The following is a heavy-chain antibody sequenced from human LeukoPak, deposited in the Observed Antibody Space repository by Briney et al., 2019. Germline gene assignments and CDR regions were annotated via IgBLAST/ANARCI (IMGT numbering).Heavy chain of an antibody. CDR3: ARIYDSVGAPGYYGMDV. Sequence: GGSLRLSCAASGFTFSSYAMHWVRQAPGKGLEWVAVISYDGSNKYYADSVKGRFTISRDNSKNTMYLQMNSLRAEDTAVYYCARIYDSVGAPGYYGMDVWGQGTTVTVSS. D-gene: IGHD1-26*01. CDR2: ISYDGSNK. CDR1: GFTFSSYA. J-gene: IGHJ6*02. V-gene: IGHV3-30*04.